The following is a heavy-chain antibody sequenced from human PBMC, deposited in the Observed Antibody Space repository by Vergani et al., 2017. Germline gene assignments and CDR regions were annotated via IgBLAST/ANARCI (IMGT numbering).Heavy chain of an antibody. D-gene: IGHD2-21*01. Sequence: QVQLQESGPGLVKPSQTLSLTYTVSDGSIFSGSYYWSWIRQPAGKGLEWIGRISTSGSTNYNPSLKSRVTMSVDTSKNQFSLNLSSVTAADTAVYYCARGPFCGGDCYFDPWGQGTLVTVSS. J-gene: IGHJ5*02. CDR1: DGSIFSGSYY. V-gene: IGHV4-61*02. CDR3: ARGPFCGGDCYFDP. CDR2: ISTSGST.